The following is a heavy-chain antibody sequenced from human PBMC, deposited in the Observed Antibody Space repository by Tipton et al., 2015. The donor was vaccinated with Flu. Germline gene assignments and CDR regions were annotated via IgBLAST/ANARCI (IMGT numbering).Heavy chain of an antibody. CDR1: GYSISSGYY. Sequence: LRLSCAVSGYSISSGYYWGWIRQPPGKGLEWIGSMLHTGSTYYNSSLKGRVIMSVDTSKNQFSLKLSSVTAADTAVYYCAGRGYSGHDNVYWGQGVLVTVSS. J-gene: IGHJ4*02. CDR2: MLHTGST. V-gene: IGHV4-38-2*01. D-gene: IGHD5-12*01. CDR3: AGRGYSGHDNVY.